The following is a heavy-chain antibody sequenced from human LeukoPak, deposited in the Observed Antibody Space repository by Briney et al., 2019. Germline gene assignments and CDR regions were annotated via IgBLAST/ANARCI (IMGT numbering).Heavy chain of an antibody. Sequence: SETLSFTCAVYGGSFSGYYWSWIRQPPGKGLEWIGEINHSGSTNYNPSLKSRVTISVDTSKNQFSLKLSSVTAADTAVYYCARQRGSYSIDYWGQGTLVTVSS. J-gene: IGHJ4*02. D-gene: IGHD1-26*01. CDR2: INHSGST. CDR3: ARQRGSYSIDY. CDR1: GGSFSGYY. V-gene: IGHV4-34*01.